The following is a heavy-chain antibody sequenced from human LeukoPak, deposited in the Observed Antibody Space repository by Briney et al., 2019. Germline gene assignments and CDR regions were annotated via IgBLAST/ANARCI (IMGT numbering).Heavy chain of an antibody. V-gene: IGHV1-69*01. CDR1: GFTFTSYA. D-gene: IGHD3-22*01. CDR3: AREYYYDSSGYYYGNDAFDI. CDR2: IIPIFGTA. J-gene: IGHJ3*02. Sequence: GGSLRLSCAASGFTFTSYAISWVRQAPGQGLEWMGGIIPIFGTANYAQKFQGRVTITADESTSTAYMELSSLRSEDTAVYYCAREYYYDSSGYYYGNDAFDIWGQGTMVTVSS.